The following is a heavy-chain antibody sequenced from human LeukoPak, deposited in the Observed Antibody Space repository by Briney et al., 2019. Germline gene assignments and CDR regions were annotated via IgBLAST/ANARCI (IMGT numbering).Heavy chain of an antibody. CDR1: GYTFTSYG. D-gene: IGHD3-9*01. J-gene: IGHJ6*03. CDR2: ISAYNGNT. V-gene: IGHV1-18*01. CDR3: ARCYYDILTDYYYYYYMDV. Sequence: ASVKVSCKASGYTFTSYGISWVRQAPGQGLEWMGWISAYNGNTNYAQKLQGRVTMTTDTSTSTAYMELRSLRSDDTAVYYCARCYYDILTDYYYYYYMDVWGKGTTVTVSS.